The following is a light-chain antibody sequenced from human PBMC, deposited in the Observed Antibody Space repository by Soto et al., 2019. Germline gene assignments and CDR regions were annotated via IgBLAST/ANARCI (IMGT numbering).Light chain of an antibody. CDR1: SSNTGAGHD. Sequence: QSVLTQPPSVSGAXXXXXXXSCTGSSSNTGAGHDVHWFQQLPGRAPKVVIYANNVRPSGVPDRFSGSKSGTSGSLAITGLQAEDEADYYCQSYDSSLGGYVFGTGTKLTVL. CDR3: QSYDSSLGGYV. J-gene: IGLJ1*01. CDR2: ANN. V-gene: IGLV1-40*01.